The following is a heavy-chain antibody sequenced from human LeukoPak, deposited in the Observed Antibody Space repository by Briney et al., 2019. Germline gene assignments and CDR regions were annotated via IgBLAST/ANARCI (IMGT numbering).Heavy chain of an antibody. CDR2: KTDGGTT. Sequence: PGGSLRLSCAASGFTFSNAWMSWVRQAPGKGLEWVGRKTDGGTTDYAAPVKGRLTISRDDSKNTLYLQMNSLKTEDTAVYYCTTATVTTLFDYWGQGTLVTVSS. CDR3: TTATVTTLFDY. D-gene: IGHD4-17*01. CDR1: GFTFSNAW. V-gene: IGHV3-15*01. J-gene: IGHJ4*02.